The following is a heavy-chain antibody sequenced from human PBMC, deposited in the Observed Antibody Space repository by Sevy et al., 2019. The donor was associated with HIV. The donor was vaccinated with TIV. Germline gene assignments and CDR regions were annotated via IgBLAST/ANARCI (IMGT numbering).Heavy chain of an antibody. Sequence: GGSLRLSCAASGFTFSDYYMNWVRQAPGKGLEWVSYISSSGITIYYADSVKGRFTISRDNAKNSLYLQMNSLRAEDTAVYYCARRGRSSSLSHLDYWGQGTLVTVSS. V-gene: IGHV3-11*01. D-gene: IGHD6-6*01. CDR1: GFTFSDYY. J-gene: IGHJ4*02. CDR3: ARRGRSSSLSHLDY. CDR2: ISSSGITI.